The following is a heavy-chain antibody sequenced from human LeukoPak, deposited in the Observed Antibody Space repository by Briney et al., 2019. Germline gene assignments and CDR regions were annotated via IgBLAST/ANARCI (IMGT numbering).Heavy chain of an antibody. Sequence: TGGSLRLSCAASGITFTNAWMSWVRQAPGKGLEWVGRIASKTFGGTTDYAEPVKGRFTISRDESKNTLYLQMNSLETDDTAVYYCTTLSGPLDVWGQGTTVTVSS. CDR3: TTLSGPLDV. CDR2: IASKTFGGTT. CDR1: GITFTNAW. D-gene: IGHD2/OR15-2a*01. J-gene: IGHJ6*02. V-gene: IGHV3-15*04.